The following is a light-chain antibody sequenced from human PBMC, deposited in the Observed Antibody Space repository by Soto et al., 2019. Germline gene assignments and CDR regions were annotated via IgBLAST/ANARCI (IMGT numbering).Light chain of an antibody. J-gene: IGKJ3*01. CDR1: QSVSSSY. Sequence: EIVLTQSPGTLSLSPGERATLSCRASQSVSSSYLAWYQQKPGQAPRLLIYGASSRATGIPDRFSGSGSGKDFTLTISRLEPEGFEVYYCQHYGSSFTFGPGNKVAIK. V-gene: IGKV3-20*01. CDR3: QHYGSSFT. CDR2: GAS.